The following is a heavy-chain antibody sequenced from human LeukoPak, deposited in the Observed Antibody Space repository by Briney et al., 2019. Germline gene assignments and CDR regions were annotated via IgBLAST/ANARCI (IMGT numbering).Heavy chain of an antibody. CDR2: IYYSGST. Sequence: SETLSLTCTVSGGSISSSSYYWGWIRQPPGKGLEWIGSIYYSGSTYYNPSLKSRVTISVDTSKNQFSLKLSSVTAADTAVYYCARDSLTRGYFDLWGRGTLVTVSS. V-gene: IGHV4-39*07. D-gene: IGHD3-10*01. CDR3: ARDSLTRGYFDL. CDR1: GGSISSSSYY. J-gene: IGHJ2*01.